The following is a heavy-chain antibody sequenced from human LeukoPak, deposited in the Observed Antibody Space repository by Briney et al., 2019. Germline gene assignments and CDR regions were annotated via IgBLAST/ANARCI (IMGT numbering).Heavy chain of an antibody. V-gene: IGHV3-48*04. D-gene: IGHD3-22*01. Sequence: GGSLRLSCAASGFTFSSYSMSWVRQAPGKGLEWVSYISSSGSTIYYADSVKGRFTISRDNAKNSLYLQMNSLRAEDTAVYYCARAITYYYDSSGYSWGQGTMVTVSS. CDR2: ISSSGSTI. CDR1: GFTFSSYS. CDR3: ARAITYYYDSSGYS. J-gene: IGHJ3*01.